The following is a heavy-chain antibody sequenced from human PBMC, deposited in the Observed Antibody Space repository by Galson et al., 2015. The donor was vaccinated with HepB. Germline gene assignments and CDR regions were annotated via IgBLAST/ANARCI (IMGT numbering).Heavy chain of an antibody. CDR2: ISAYNGNT. V-gene: IGHV1-18*04. D-gene: IGHD2-2*01. J-gene: IGHJ4*02. CDR3: AISLVTSPQFDY. CDR1: GYTFTSYG. Sequence: SVKVSCKASGYTFTSYGISWVRQAPGQGLEWMGWISAYNGNTNYAQKLQGRVTMTTDTSTSTAYMELRSLRSDDPAVYYCAISLVTSPQFDYWGQGTLVTVSS.